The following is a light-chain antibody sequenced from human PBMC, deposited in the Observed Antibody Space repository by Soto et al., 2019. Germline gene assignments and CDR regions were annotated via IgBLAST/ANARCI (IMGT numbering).Light chain of an antibody. CDR2: GAS. J-gene: IGKJ5*01. V-gene: IGKV3-20*01. CDR1: QSVSSSY. CDR3: QEYDGAPIT. Sequence: EIVLTQSPGTLSLSPGERAPLSCRASQSVSSSYLAWYQQKPGQAPRLLIYGASSRATGIPDRFSGSGSGTDFTLTIARLEPEDFAVYYCQEYDGAPITFGLGTRLEIK.